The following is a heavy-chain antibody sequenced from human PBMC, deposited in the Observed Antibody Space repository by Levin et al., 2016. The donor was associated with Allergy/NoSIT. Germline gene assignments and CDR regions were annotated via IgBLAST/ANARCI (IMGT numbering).Heavy chain of an antibody. V-gene: IGHV3-66*01. CDR3: ARDVGMATFAGDY. Sequence: VRQAPGKGLEWVSVIYSGGTTYYADSVKGRFTISRDISQNTLYLQMNSLRAEDTAVYYCARDVGMATFAGDYWGQGTLVTVSS. J-gene: IGHJ4*02. CDR2: IYSGGTT. D-gene: IGHD5-24*01.